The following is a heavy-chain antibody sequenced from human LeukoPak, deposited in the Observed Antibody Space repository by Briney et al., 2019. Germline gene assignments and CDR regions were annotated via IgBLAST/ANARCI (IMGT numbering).Heavy chain of an antibody. CDR1: GFTFANYA. D-gene: IGHD6-13*01. CDR2: ISGSGGST. Sequence: GGSLRLSCAASGFTFANYAMSWVRQGPGEGLEWVSTISGSGGSTYYADSVKGRFPITRDNSKNTLFLQMNSLRADDTAVYFCAKDQKSIAATGYDYWGQGTLVTVSS. V-gene: IGHV3-23*01. J-gene: IGHJ4*02. CDR3: AKDQKSIAATGYDY.